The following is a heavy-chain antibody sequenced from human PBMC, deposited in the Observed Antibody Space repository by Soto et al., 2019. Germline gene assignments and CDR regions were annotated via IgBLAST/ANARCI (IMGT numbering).Heavy chain of an antibody. CDR2: ISWNSGSI. V-gene: IGHV3-9*01. CDR3: ARHPERIAQIGWFDP. D-gene: IGHD6-13*01. J-gene: IGHJ5*02. Sequence: SLRLSFSPSGFTFHDSGMHRVRQAPGQGLEWVSGISWNSGSIGYADSVKGRFTISRDNAKNSLYLQMNSLRAEDTAVYYRARHPERIAQIGWFDPWGQGT. CDR1: GFTFHDSG.